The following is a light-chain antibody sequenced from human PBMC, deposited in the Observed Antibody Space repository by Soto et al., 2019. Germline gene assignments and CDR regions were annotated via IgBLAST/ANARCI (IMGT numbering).Light chain of an antibody. V-gene: IGKV1-5*03. J-gene: IGKJ1*01. CDR1: QSISSW. CDR2: KAS. CDR3: QQYNSYSWT. Sequence: DIQMTQSPSTLSGSVGGRFAITCRASQSISSWLAWYQQKPGKAPKLLIYKASSLESGVPSRFSGSGSGTEFTLTISSLQPDDFAPYYCQQYNSYSWTFGQGTKVDI.